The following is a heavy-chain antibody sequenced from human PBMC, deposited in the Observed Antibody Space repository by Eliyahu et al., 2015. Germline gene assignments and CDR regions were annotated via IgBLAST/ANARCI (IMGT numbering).Heavy chain of an antibody. CDR2: IFSNDEK. Sequence: QVTLKESGPVLVKPTETLTLTCTVSRFSLSNARMGVSWIRQPPGXALXWLAHIFSNDEKSYSTSLKNRLTISKDTSKSQVVLSMTNMDPVDTATYYCARTSDYGNWYFDLWGRGTLVTVSS. J-gene: IGHJ2*01. D-gene: IGHD3-16*01. V-gene: IGHV2-26*01. CDR3: ARTSDYGNWYFDL. CDR1: RFSLSNARMG.